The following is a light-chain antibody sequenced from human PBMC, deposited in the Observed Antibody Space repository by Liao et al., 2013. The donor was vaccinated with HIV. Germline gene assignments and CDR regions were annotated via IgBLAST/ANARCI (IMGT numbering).Light chain of an antibody. CDR2: YDS. J-gene: IGLJ1*01. Sequence: SYELTQPPSVSVAPGKAARITCGGNNIESRSVHWYQQKPGQAPVLVIYYDSDRPSGIPERFSGSNSGNTATLTISETQAMDEADYYCQAWDSRTAYVFGSGTKVSVL. V-gene: IGLV3-21*01. CDR1: NIESRS. CDR3: QAWDSRTAYV.